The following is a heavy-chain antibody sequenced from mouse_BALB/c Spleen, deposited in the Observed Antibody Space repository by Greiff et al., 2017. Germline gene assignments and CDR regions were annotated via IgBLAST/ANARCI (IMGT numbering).Heavy chain of an antibody. CDR1: GFSFTSYG. Sequence: QVQLMESGPGLVAPSQTLSITCTVSGFSFTSYGVHWVRQTPGKGLEWLGLIWAGGSTNYYSALMSRLSISNNNSKSQVFLKMSSLHTDETAMYYCAREANFYFDYWGQGTTLTVSS. V-gene: IGHV2-9*02. CDR2: IWAGGST. D-gene: IGHD4-1*01. J-gene: IGHJ2*01. CDR3: AREANFYFDY.